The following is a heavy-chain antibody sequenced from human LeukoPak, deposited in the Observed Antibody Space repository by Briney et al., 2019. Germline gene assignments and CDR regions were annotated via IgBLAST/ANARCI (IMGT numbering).Heavy chain of an antibody. CDR1: GFTFSSYG. J-gene: IGHJ4*02. V-gene: IGHV3-30*18. CDR3: AKGYLRYFDPSWFDY. D-gene: IGHD3-9*01. CDR2: ISYDGSNK. Sequence: PGGSLRLSCAASGFTFSSYGMHWVRQAPGKGLRWVAVISYDGSNKYYADSVKGRFTISRDNSKNTLYLQMNSLGAEDTAVYYCAKGYLRYFDPSWFDYWGQGTLVTVSS.